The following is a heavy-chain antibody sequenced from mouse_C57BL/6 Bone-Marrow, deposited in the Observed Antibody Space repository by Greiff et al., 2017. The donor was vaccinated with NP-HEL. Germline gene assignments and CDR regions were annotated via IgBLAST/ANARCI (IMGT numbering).Heavy chain of an antibody. CDR3: VTGTGYYVDY. V-gene: IGHV10-1*01. CDR2: IRSKSNNYAT. CDR1: GFSFNTYA. Sequence: EVQVVESGGGLVQPKGSLKLSCAASGFSFNTYAMNWVRQAPGKGLEWVARIRSKSNNYATYYADSVKDRFTISRDDSESMLYLQMNNLKTEDTAMYYCVTGTGYYVDYWGQGTTLTVSS. J-gene: IGHJ2*01. D-gene: IGHD4-1*01.